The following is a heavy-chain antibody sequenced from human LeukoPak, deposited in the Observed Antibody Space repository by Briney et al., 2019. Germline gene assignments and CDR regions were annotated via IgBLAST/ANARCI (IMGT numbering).Heavy chain of an antibody. V-gene: IGHV3-21*01. D-gene: IGHD1/OR15-1a*01. CDR3: ARSQVLGTFDH. CDR1: GFTFSSYA. Sequence: SGGSLRLSCAASGFTFSSYAMGWVRQAPGKGLEWVSSITSTSSYIYYADSVKGRFAISRDNAKNSLYLQMNSLRAEDTAVYFCARSQVLGTFDHWGQGTLLTVSS. J-gene: IGHJ4*02. CDR2: ITSTSSYI.